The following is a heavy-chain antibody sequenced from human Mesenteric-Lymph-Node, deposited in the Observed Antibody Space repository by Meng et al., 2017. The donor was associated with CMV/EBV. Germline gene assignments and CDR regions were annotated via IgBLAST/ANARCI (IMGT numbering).Heavy chain of an antibody. D-gene: IGHD2-2*02. Sequence: GGSLRLSCAASGFTFRSYWMHWVRQAPGKGLVWVSRINNDGSSITYADSVKGRFTTSRDNAKNTLYLQMNSLRAEDTAVYYCANDCSSTSCYTPLDYWGQGTLVTVSS. CDR3: ANDCSSTSCYTPLDY. V-gene: IGHV3-74*01. CDR2: INNDGSSI. J-gene: IGHJ4*02. CDR1: GFTFRSYW.